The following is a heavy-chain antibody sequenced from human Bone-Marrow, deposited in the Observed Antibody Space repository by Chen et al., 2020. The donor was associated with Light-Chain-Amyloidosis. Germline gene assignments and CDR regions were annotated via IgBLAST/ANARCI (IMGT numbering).Heavy chain of an antibody. CDR2: INHSGST. D-gene: IGHD3-3*01. Sequence: QVQLQQWGAGLLKPSETLSLTCAVYGGSFSGYYWRLIRQPPGKVLEWIGEINHSGSTNYNPSLKSRVTISVDTSKNQFSLKLSSVTAADTAVYYCARVNPNYDFWSGYYWHFDYWGQGTLVTVSS. V-gene: IGHV4-34*01. J-gene: IGHJ4*02. CDR3: ARVNPNYDFWSGYYWHFDY. CDR1: GGSFSGYY.